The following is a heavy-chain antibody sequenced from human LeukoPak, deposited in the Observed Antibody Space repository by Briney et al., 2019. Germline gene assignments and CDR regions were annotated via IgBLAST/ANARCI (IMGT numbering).Heavy chain of an antibody. CDR3: ARGRIRGTYGY. J-gene: IGHJ4*02. CDR2: IKQVGSEK. CDR1: GFTFSSYW. V-gene: IGHV3-7*01. D-gene: IGHD3-10*01. Sequence: GGSLRLSCAASGFTFSSYWMSWVRQAPGKGLEWVANIKQVGSEKYYVDSVKGRFTISRDNAKNSLYLQMNSLRAEDTAVYYCARGRIRGTYGYWGQGTLVTVSS.